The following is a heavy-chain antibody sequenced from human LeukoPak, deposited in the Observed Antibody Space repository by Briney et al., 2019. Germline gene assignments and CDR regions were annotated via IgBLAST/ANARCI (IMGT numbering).Heavy chain of an antibody. D-gene: IGHD6-25*01. J-gene: IGHJ4*02. V-gene: IGHV3-74*01. CDR2: ISSDGSST. Sequence: PGGSLRLSCAASGFTFSSYWMHWVRQAPGKGLVWVSRISSDGSSTNYADSVKGRFTISRDNPKNTLYLQMNSLRAEDTAVYYCAKRAYSSALDYWGQGTLVTVSS. CDR1: GFTFSSYW. CDR3: AKRAYSSALDY.